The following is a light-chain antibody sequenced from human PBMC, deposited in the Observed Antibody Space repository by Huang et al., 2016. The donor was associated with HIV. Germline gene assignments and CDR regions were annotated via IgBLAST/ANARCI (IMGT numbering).Light chain of an antibody. CDR2: AAS. CDR1: QGLSNS. Sequence: DIQMTQSPSSLSASVGDRVTITCRASQGLSNSLAWYQQKPGKAPKLLLYAASRVKSGVPSRLSGSGSGTDYTLTISSLQPEDFATYYCQQYYSTPPITFGQGTRLEIK. V-gene: IGKV1-NL1*01. CDR3: QQYYSTPPIT. J-gene: IGKJ5*01.